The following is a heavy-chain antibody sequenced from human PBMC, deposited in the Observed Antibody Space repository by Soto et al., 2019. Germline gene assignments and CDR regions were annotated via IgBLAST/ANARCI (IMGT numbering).Heavy chain of an antibody. J-gene: IGHJ5*02. CDR1: GVTFSRYG. V-gene: IGHV3-30*03. CDR2: ISYDGGNT. D-gene: IGHD4-17*01. Sequence: GGSLRLSCAASGVTFSRYGMHWVRQGPAKGLEWVSFISYDGGNTDYVGSVKGRFTISRDNSKNTLYLQMRSLRAEDTAVYFCAREVRANLNDFGDYEWFDPWGQGTLVTVSS. CDR3: AREVRANLNDFGDYEWFDP.